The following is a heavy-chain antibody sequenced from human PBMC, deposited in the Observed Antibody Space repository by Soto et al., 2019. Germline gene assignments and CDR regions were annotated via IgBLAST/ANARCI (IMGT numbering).Heavy chain of an antibody. V-gene: IGHV4-31*03. D-gene: IGHD3-10*01. J-gene: IGHJ4*02. CDR3: ARDAVYGLSFDY. CDR2: IYYSGST. Sequence: SETLSLTCTVSGGSISSGGYYWSWIRQHPGKGLEWIGYIYYSGSTYYNPSLKSRVTISVDTSKNQFSLKLSSVTAADTAVYYCARDAVYGLSFDYWGQGTLVTVS. CDR1: GGSISSGGYY.